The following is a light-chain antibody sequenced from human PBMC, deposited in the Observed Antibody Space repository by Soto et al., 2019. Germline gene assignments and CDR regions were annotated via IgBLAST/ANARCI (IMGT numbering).Light chain of an antibody. Sequence: DIQMTQSPSSLSASVGDRVTITCQASQDISNYLNWYQQKPGKAPKLLIYDASNLETGVPSRFSGSGSGTDFTLTISRLQPADIATYYCQQYDNLPPRLTFGGGTKVEIK. J-gene: IGKJ4*01. CDR1: QDISNY. V-gene: IGKV1-33*01. CDR3: QQYDNLPPRLT. CDR2: DAS.